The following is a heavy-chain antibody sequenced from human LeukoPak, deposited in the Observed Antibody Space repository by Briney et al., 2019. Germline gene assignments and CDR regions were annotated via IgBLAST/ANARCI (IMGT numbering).Heavy chain of an antibody. CDR2: ISGSGGST. CDR3: AKDEAMPSGNFDY. D-gene: IGHD2-2*01. Sequence: AGGSLRLSCAASGFTFSSYAMSWVRQAPGKGLEWVSAISGSGGSTYYADSVKGRFTISRDNSKNTLYLQMNSLRAEDTAVYYCAKDEAMPSGNFDYWGQGTLVTVSS. CDR1: GFTFSSYA. J-gene: IGHJ4*02. V-gene: IGHV3-23*01.